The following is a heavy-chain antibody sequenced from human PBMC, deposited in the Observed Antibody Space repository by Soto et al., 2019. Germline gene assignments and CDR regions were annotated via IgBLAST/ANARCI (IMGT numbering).Heavy chain of an antibody. Sequence: GGCLRLSCAASGFTVSGNYMSWVRQAPGSCLERFSGITSGGSTYSAVSIKARFTTSRDNSKHTLYLPMNSLRTEHTAVYYCATSVVSLDYWGQVTLVAVSS. CDR2: ITSGGST. CDR3: ATSVVSLDY. J-gene: IGHJ4*02. D-gene: IGHD2-15*01. CDR1: GFTVSGNY. V-gene: IGHV3-53*01.